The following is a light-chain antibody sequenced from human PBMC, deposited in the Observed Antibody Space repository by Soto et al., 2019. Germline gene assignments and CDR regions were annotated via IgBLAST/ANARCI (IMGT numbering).Light chain of an antibody. V-gene: IGLV2-8*01. J-gene: IGLJ1*01. Sequence: QSALTQPPSASGSPGQSVTISCTGTSNDVGGYNYVSWYQQHPGKAPKLLIYEVSKRPSGVPDRFSGSKSGNTAFLTISGLQAEDEADYYCCSYAGSGTDNYVFGSGTKVTVL. CDR3: CSYAGSGTDNYV. CDR1: SNDVGGYNY. CDR2: EVS.